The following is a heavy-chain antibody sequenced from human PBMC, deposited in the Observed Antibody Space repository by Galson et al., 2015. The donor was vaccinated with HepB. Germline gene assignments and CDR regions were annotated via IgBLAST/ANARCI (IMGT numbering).Heavy chain of an antibody. V-gene: IGHV3-7*01. Sequence: SLRLSCAASGFTFSNYWMSWVRQAPGKGLEWVANIKQDGSEKYYVDSVKGRFTISRDNAKNSLYLLMNSLRAEDTAVYSCARDFGLDYSPDFWGQGTLVTVSS. CDR1: GFTFSNYW. J-gene: IGHJ4*02. CDR2: IKQDGSEK. D-gene: IGHD3/OR15-3a*01. CDR3: ARDFGLDYSPDF.